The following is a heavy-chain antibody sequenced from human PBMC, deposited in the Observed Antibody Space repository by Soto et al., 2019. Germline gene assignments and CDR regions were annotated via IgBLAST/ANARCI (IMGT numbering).Heavy chain of an antibody. D-gene: IGHD4-17*01. CDR1: GYTFTGYY. Sequence: ASVKVSCKASGYTFTGYYMHWVRQAPGQGLEWMGWINPNSGGTNYAQKFQGWVTMTRDTSISTAYMELSRLRSDDTAVYYCARGLTTPQGDYGDYVSTQSRIYYYYMDVWGKGTTVTVSS. CDR3: ARGLTTPQGDYGDYVSTQSRIYYYYMDV. J-gene: IGHJ6*03. V-gene: IGHV1-2*04. CDR2: INPNSGGT.